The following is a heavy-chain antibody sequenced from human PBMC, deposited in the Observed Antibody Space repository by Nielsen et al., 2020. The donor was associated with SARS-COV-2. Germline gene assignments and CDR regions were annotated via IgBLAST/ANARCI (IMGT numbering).Heavy chain of an antibody. J-gene: IGHJ4*02. CDR3: ATYSSSPNSFIY. CDR2: ISWNSGSI. D-gene: IGHD6-13*01. CDR1: GFTFDDYA. V-gene: IGHV3-9*01. Sequence: SLKISCAASGFTFDDYAMHWVRQAPGKGLEWVSGISWNSGSIGYADSVKGRFTISRDNAKNSLYLQMNSLRAEDTALYYCATYSSSPNSFIYWGQGTLVTVSS.